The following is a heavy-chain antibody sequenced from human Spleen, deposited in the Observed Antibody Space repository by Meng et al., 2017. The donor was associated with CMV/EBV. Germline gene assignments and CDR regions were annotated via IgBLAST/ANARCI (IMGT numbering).Heavy chain of an antibody. CDR3: AKDMGIQPMWGMDV. CDR2: ISWNSGSI. V-gene: IGHV3-9*01. D-gene: IGHD5-18*01. J-gene: IGHJ6*02. Sequence: GGSLRLSCAASGFTFDDYAMHWVRQAPGKGLEWVSGISWNSGSIGYADSVKGRFTISRDNAKNSLYLQMNSLRAEDTALYYCAKDMGIQPMWGMDVWGQGTTVTVSS. CDR1: GFTFDDYA.